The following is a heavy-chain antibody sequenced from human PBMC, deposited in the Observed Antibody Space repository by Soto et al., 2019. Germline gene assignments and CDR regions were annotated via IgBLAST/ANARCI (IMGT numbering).Heavy chain of an antibody. Sequence: QVQLQESGPGLVKPSETLSLTCSISGGSISDYQWNWIRQPPGKGLEWIGYNYYSGRTNFNPSLKSPLTKSLDTSTMQFSLILRSVTAADTAVYYFARMRGFGYISPYFDYRGQGALVTVSS. CDR1: GGSISDYQ. D-gene: IGHD6-13*01. J-gene: IGHJ4*02. CDR3: ARMRGFGYISPYFDY. CDR2: NYYSGRT. V-gene: IGHV4-59*01.